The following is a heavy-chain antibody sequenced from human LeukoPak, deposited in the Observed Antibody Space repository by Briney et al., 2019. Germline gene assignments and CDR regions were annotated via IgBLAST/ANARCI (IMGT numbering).Heavy chain of an antibody. D-gene: IGHD4-17*01. CDR1: GFTFSSYA. Sequence: GGSLRLSCAASGFTFSSYAMHWVRQAPGKGLEWVAVISYDGSNKYYADSVKGRFTISRDNSKNTLYLQMNSPRAEDTAVYYCARDRGYGDYDFEEYNWFDPWGQGTLVTVSS. CDR2: ISYDGSNK. V-gene: IGHV3-30-3*01. J-gene: IGHJ5*02. CDR3: ARDRGYGDYDFEEYNWFDP.